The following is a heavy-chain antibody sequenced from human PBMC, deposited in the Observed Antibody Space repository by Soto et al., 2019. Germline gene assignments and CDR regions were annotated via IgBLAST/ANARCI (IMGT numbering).Heavy chain of an antibody. CDR3: ARSPYGDYYPAFDI. Sequence: PSETLSLTCTVSGGSISSYYWSWIRQPPGKGLEWIGYIYYSVSTNYNPSLKSRVTISVDTFKNQFSLKLSSVTAADTAVYYCARSPYGDYYPAFDIWGQGTMVTVSS. CDR2: IYYSVST. V-gene: IGHV4-59*01. D-gene: IGHD4-17*01. CDR1: GGSISSYY. J-gene: IGHJ3*02.